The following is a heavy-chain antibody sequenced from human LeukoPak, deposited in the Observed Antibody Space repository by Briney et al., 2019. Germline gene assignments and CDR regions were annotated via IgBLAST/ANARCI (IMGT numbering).Heavy chain of an antibody. CDR3: ARDGGYSYGYRPLVY. J-gene: IGHJ4*02. CDR2: INPSGGST. CDR1: GYTFTNYD. D-gene: IGHD5-18*01. V-gene: IGHV1-46*01. Sequence: ASVKVSCKASGYTFTNYDINWVRQATGQGLEWMGIINPSGGSTSYAQKFQGRVTMTRDMSTSTVYMELSSLRSEDTAVYYCARDGGYSYGYRPLVYWGQGTLVTVSS.